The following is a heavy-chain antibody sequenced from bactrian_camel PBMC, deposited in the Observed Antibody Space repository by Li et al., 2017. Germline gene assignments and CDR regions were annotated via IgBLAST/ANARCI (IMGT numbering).Heavy chain of an antibody. J-gene: IGHJ4*01. V-gene: IGHV3-2*01. CDR2: IGSDGSNT. D-gene: IGHD1*01. CDR1: GFTFSGSY. Sequence: HVQLVESGGGLVPPGGSLRLSCAASGFTFSGSYMSWVRQAPGKGLDWVATIGSDGSNTYYTDSVKGRFTISKDNDKNSLYLEMTSLKPGDTAMYFCAAGTPGALIACTRRQEIDFDYWGQGTQVTVS. CDR3: AAGTPGALIACTRRQEIDFDY.